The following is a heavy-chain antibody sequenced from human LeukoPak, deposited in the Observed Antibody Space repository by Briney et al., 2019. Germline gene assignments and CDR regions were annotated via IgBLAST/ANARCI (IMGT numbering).Heavy chain of an antibody. J-gene: IGHJ4*02. CDR1: GYTFRSYG. V-gene: IGHV1-18*01. CDR2: ISPYSGST. Sequence: ASVKVSCKASGYTFRSYGISWVRQAPGQGLEWMGWISPYSGSTNYPQKFQGRVTVTTDTSTSTAYMGLRSLRSDDTAVYFCARALREYSSSWFSDFWGQGTLVTVSS. D-gene: IGHD6-13*01. CDR3: ARALREYSSSWFSDF.